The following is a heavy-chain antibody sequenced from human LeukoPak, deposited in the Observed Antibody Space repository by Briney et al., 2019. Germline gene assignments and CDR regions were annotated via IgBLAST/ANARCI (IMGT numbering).Heavy chain of an antibody. V-gene: IGHV3-21*01. Sequence: GGSLRLSCAASGFTFSSYSMNWVRQAPGKGLEWVSSISSSSSYIYYADSVKGRFTISRDNAKNSLYLQMNSLRAEDTAVYYCARESLNIVVVPAASRGAFDIWGQGTMVTVSS. CDR3: ARESLNIVVVPAASRGAFDI. CDR2: ISSSSSYI. CDR1: GFTFSSYS. J-gene: IGHJ3*02. D-gene: IGHD2-2*01.